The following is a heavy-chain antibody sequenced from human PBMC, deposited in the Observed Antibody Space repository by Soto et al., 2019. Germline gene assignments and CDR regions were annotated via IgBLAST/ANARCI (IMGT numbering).Heavy chain of an antibody. CDR2: IYYSGST. Sequence: SETMSLTYAVPGGSTSSNSYYWAWIRLPPGKGLEWIGSIYYSGSTYYNSTLKIRVTISVATSKNQFSLKLSSVTAADTSVYYCARTPAVAGNGPFDYWGQGTLVTVPS. V-gene: IGHV4-39*01. CDR1: GGSTSSNSYY. D-gene: IGHD6-19*01. CDR3: ARTPAVAGNGPFDY. J-gene: IGHJ4*02.